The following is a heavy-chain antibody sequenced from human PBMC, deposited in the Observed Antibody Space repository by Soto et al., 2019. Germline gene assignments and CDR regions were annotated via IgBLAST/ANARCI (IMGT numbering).Heavy chain of an antibody. D-gene: IGHD2-21*02. CDR2: IWYDGSNK. V-gene: IGHV3-33*01. J-gene: IGHJ6*02. CDR3: AREDLAIVVVTATHVSPYYGMDV. Sequence: PGGSLRLSCAASGFTFSSYGMHWVRQAPGKGLEWVAVIWYDGSNKYYADSVKGRFTISRDNSKNTLYLQMNSLRAEDTAVYYCAREDLAIVVVTATHVSPYYGMDVWGQGTTVTVSS. CDR1: GFTFSSYG.